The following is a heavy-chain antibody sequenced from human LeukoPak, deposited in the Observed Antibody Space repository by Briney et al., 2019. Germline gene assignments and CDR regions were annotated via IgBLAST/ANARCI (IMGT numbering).Heavy chain of an antibody. V-gene: IGHV3-23*01. D-gene: IGHD2-2*01. CDR1: GFTFSSYG. Sequence: PGGSLRLSCAASGFTFSSYGMSWVRQAPGKGLEWVSAISGSGGSTYYADSVKGRFTISRDNSKSTLYLHMNSLRAEDTAVYYCASGTNAWDAFDIWGQGTMVTVSS. CDR3: ASGTNAWDAFDI. J-gene: IGHJ3*02. CDR2: ISGSGGST.